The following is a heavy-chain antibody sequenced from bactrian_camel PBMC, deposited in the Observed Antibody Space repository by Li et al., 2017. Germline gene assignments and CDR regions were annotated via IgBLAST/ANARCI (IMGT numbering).Heavy chain of an antibody. Sequence: HVQLVESGGGSVQVGGSLRLSCGASGDTTGRYCMGWFRQIPDKEREGVAGIDSDGSTSYADSVEGRFTVSQDNGQNTLSLQMTALKAEDTAWYYCAFAVGAGGLWYDSYEYHYWGQGTQVTVS. CDR1: GDTTGRYC. CDR3: AFAVGAGGLWYDSYEYHY. D-gene: IGHD7*01. CDR2: IDSDGST. J-gene: IGHJ4*01. V-gene: IGHV3S55*01.